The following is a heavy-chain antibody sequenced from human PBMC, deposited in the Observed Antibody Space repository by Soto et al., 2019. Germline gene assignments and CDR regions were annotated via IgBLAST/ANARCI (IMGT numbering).Heavy chain of an antibody. CDR1: GFTFSRFG. Sequence: GGSLRLSCAASGFTFSRFGMNWVRQAPGKGLEWVSSISSESTNIFYAGSVKGRFTISRDNAKNTVYLQMNNLGADDTAVYYGARIASVISRDSWGQGTLVTVSS. J-gene: IGHJ4*02. CDR2: ISSESTNI. D-gene: IGHD2-21*01. CDR3: ARIASVISRDS. V-gene: IGHV3-21*06.